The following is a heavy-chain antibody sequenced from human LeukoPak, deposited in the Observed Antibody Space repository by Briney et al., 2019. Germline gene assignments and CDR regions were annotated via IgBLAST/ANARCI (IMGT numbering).Heavy chain of an antibody. CDR1: GFTFSSYA. Sequence: GGSLRLSCAASGFTFSSYAMSWVRQAPGKGLEWVSAISGSGGSTYYADSVKGRFTISRDNSKNMLYLQMGSLRAEDMAVYYCARGDYGDFSHYYYYGMDVWGKGTTVTVSS. V-gene: IGHV3-23*01. CDR2: ISGSGGST. D-gene: IGHD4-17*01. CDR3: ARGDYGDFSHYYYYGMDV. J-gene: IGHJ6*04.